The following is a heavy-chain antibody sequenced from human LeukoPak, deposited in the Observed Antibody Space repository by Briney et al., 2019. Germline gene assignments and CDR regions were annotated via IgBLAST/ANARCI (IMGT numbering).Heavy chain of an antibody. D-gene: IGHD6-19*01. J-gene: IGHJ4*02. V-gene: IGHV5-10-1*01. CDR2: IDPSDSYT. CDR3: ARHVEYSSGYFNY. Sequence: GESLKISCTGSGYSFSSHWITWVRQMPGKGLEWMGRIDPSDSYTNYSPSFQGHVTISTDESISTAYLQWSSLKASDTAMYYCARHVEYSSGYFNYWGQGTLVTVSS. CDR1: GYSFSSHW.